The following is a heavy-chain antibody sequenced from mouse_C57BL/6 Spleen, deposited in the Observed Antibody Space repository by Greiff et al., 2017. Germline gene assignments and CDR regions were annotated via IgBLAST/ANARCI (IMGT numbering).Heavy chain of an antibody. J-gene: IGHJ4*01. V-gene: IGHV1-81*01. Sequence: VQLQQSGAELARPGASVKLSCKASGYTFTSYGISWVKQRTGQGLEWIGEIYPRSGNTYYNEKFKGKATLTADKSSSTAYMELRSLTSEDSAVYFCARRETAQAYYAMDYWGQGTSVTVSS. CDR2: IYPRSGNT. D-gene: IGHD3-2*02. CDR1: GYTFTSYG. CDR3: ARRETAQAYYAMDY.